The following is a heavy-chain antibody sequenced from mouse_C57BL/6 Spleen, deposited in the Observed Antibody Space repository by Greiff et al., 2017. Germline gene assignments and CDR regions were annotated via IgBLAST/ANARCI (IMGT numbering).Heavy chain of an antibody. CDR1: GYTFTSYW. CDR3: AREDSSYNFDV. CDR2: IHPNSGST. Sequence: QVQLQQSGAELVKPGASVKLSCKASGYTFTSYWMHWVKQRPGQGLEWIGMIHPNSGSTNYNEKFKSKATLTVDKSSSTAYMQLSSLTSEDSAVYYCAREDSSYNFDVWGQGTTLTVSS. V-gene: IGHV1-64*01. J-gene: IGHJ2*01. D-gene: IGHD1-1*01.